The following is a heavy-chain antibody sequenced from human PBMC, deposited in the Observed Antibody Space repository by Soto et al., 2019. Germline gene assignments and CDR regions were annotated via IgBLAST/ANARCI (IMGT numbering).Heavy chain of an antibody. CDR3: ARDSSSVEQSVHYSYYGMDV. Sequence: SVKVSCKASGWTFSSYAISWVGQAPGQGREWMGGIIPIFGTANHAQKFQGRVTITADESTSTAYMELSSLRSEDTAVYYCARDSSSVEQSVHYSYYGMDVWVQGTTVTVS. CDR1: GWTFSSYA. V-gene: IGHV1-69*13. D-gene: IGHD1-1*01. CDR2: IIPIFGTA. J-gene: IGHJ6*02.